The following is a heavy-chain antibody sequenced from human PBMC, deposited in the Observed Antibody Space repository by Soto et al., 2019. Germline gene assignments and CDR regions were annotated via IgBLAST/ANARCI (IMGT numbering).Heavy chain of an antibody. CDR1: GMTVSSNN. Sequence: EVQLVESGGGLVQPGGSLSLSCAVSGMTVSSNNMNWVRQAPGRGLQWVSLMYNDGNTNYADSVRDRFVISRDTVKNTVYLQMNSPRAEDTSPYCCALYAFWSDNPKNAFDVWGPGTTVTVST. V-gene: IGHV3-66*01. CDR2: MYNDGNT. J-gene: IGHJ3*01. CDR3: ALYAFWSDNPKNAFDV. D-gene: IGHD3-3*01.